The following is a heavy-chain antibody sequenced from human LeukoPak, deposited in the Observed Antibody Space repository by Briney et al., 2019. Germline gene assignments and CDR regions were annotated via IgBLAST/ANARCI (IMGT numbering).Heavy chain of an antibody. J-gene: IGHJ6*02. CDR3: AREGNVVVAPAAKFYSGDYYYYYGMDV. V-gene: IGHV1-18*01. CDR1: GYTFTSYG. Sequence: ASVKVSCKASGYTFTSYGISWVRQAPGQGLEWMGWISAYNGNTNYAQKLQGRVTMTTDTSTSTAYMELRSLRSDDTAVYYCAREGNVVVAPAAKFYSGDYYYYYGMDVWGQGTTVTVSS. CDR2: ISAYNGNT. D-gene: IGHD2-2*01.